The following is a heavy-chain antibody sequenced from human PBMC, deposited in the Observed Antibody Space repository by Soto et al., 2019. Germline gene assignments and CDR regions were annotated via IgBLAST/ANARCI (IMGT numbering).Heavy chain of an antibody. CDR2: VDDSGTT. Sequence: QVQLQQSGPGLVKPSETLSLTCSVSAGSMRNYYWSWIRQPPGKGLEWIGNVDDSGTTKYNPPLRSRVTISVDTSTNQFSLKLSSVISADTAVYYCARGVSCSGGSCYPNDWFDPWGQGTRVTVSS. V-gene: IGHV4-59*01. CDR1: AGSMRNYY. CDR3: ARGVSCSGGSCYPNDWFDP. J-gene: IGHJ5*02. D-gene: IGHD2-15*01.